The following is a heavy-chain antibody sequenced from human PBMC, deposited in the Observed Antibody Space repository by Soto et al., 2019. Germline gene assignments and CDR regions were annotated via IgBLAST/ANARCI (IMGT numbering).Heavy chain of an antibody. CDR2: VWYDGSKK. J-gene: IGHJ6*01. CDR1: GFTLSTYG. D-gene: IGHD6-19*01. Sequence: GGSLRLSCAASGFTLSTYGMHWVRQAPGKGLGWVAVVWYDGSKKYYADSVKGRFTVSRDNSTNTLYLQMNSLRAEDTAVYYCWRPLEQWQLGVGIDVWGQGSPVTVSS. CDR3: WRPLEQWQLGVGIDV. V-gene: IGHV3-33*01.